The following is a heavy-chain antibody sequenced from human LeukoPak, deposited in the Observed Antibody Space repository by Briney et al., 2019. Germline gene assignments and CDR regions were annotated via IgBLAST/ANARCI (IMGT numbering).Heavy chain of an antibody. CDR1: GYTFTDYF. D-gene: IGHD7-27*01. Sequence: GASVNVSCKASGYTFTDYFIHWVRQVPGQGLEWMGWIGPKSGDTSYSQKFQGRVTVTRDTSISTAYMDLSRLRFDDTAVYYCGRNRLGKALDIWGQGTMVTVSS. CDR3: GRNRLGKALDI. CDR2: IGPKSGDT. J-gene: IGHJ3*02. V-gene: IGHV1-2*02.